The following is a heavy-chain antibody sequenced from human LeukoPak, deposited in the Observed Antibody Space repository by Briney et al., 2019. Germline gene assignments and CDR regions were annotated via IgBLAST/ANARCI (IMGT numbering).Heavy chain of an antibody. CDR1: GFTFSSYA. Sequence: GGSLRLSCAASGFTFSSYAMSWVRQAPGKGLEWVSAISGSGGSAYYADSVKGRFTISRDNSKNTLYLQMNSLRAEDTAVYYCARPGPPIVVVVAATPKYWGQGTLVTVSS. V-gene: IGHV3-23*01. CDR3: ARPGPPIVVVVAATPKY. D-gene: IGHD2-15*01. J-gene: IGHJ4*02. CDR2: ISGSGGSA.